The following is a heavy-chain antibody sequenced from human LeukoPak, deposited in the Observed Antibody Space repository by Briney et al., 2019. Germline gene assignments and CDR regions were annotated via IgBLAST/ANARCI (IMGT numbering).Heavy chain of an antibody. Sequence: GGSLRLSCEASGFTFNSYAMSWVRQAPGKGLEWVSSISGSGGSTYYADSVKGRFTVSRDNSKNTLYLQLNSLRADDTAVYYCARGGRPDSWGQGTLVTVSS. D-gene: IGHD1-26*01. J-gene: IGHJ5*01. CDR2: ISGSGGST. CDR3: ARGGRPDS. CDR1: GFTFNSYA. V-gene: IGHV3-23*01.